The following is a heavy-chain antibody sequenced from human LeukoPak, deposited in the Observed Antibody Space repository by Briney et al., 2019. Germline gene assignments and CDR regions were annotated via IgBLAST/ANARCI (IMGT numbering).Heavy chain of an antibody. V-gene: IGHV3-23*01. CDR2: ISGSGGST. J-gene: IGHJ4*02. CDR1: GFTFSSYG. CDR3: AKTPSYYDSSGYYSFDY. Sequence: GGSLRLSCAASGFTFSSYGMSWVRRAPGKGLEWVSAISGSGGSTYYADSVKGRFTISRDNSKNTLYLQMNSLRAEDTAVYYCAKTPSYYDSSGYYSFDYWGQGTLVTVSS. D-gene: IGHD3-22*01.